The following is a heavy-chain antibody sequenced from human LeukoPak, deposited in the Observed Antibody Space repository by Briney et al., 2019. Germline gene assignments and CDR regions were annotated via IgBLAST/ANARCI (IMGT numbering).Heavy chain of an antibody. CDR3: ARVAASGSGTYDFDY. V-gene: IGHV3-21*01. D-gene: IGHD3-10*01. CDR1: GFTFSYYS. CDR2: ISDSSTYI. Sequence: GGSLRLSCAASGFTFSYYSMNWVRQAPGKGLEWVSSISDSSTYIFYADSVKGRFTISRDDAKNSLSLEMNSLRVEDTAVYYCARVAASGSGTYDFDYWGQGTLVTVSS. J-gene: IGHJ4*02.